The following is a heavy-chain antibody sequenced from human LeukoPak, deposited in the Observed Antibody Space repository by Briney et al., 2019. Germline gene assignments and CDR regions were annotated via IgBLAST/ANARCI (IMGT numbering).Heavy chain of an antibody. CDR2: INHSGST. J-gene: IGHJ4*02. CDR3: ARDLYYDSSGPFDY. Sequence: SETLSLTCAVSGGSFSGYYWSWIRQPPGKGLEWIGEINHSGSTNYNPSLKSRVTISVDTSKNQFSLKLSSVTAADTAVYYCARDLYYDSSGPFDYWGQGTLVTVSS. V-gene: IGHV4-34*01. CDR1: GGSFSGYY. D-gene: IGHD3-22*01.